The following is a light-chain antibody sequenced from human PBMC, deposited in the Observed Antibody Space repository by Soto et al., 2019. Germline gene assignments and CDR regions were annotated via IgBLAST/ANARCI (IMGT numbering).Light chain of an antibody. Sequence: DIQMTQSPSTLTASVGDRAIITCRASQRVARWLAWYQQKPGKAPKVLISGASNLESGVPSRFSGSGLGTQFTLTISSLQPDDSATYYCQQYDTNWTFGQGTKVEI. V-gene: IGKV1-5*01. CDR3: QQYDTNWT. CDR2: GAS. J-gene: IGKJ1*01. CDR1: QRVARW.